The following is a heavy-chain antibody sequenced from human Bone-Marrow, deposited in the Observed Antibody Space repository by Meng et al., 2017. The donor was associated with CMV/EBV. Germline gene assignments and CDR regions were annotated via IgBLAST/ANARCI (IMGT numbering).Heavy chain of an antibody. CDR2: IYSGGTT. CDR3: ARTGYCSSTSCYHYYYYGMDV. D-gene: IGHD2-2*03. CDR1: GFTVSGNY. V-gene: IGHV3-66*01. Sequence: GESLKISCAASGFTVSGNYMNWVRQAPGKGLEWVSLIYSGGTTYYADSVKGRFTISRDNAKNSLYLQMNSLRAEDTAVYYCARTGYCSSTSCYHYYYYGMDVWGQGTTVTVSS. J-gene: IGHJ6*02.